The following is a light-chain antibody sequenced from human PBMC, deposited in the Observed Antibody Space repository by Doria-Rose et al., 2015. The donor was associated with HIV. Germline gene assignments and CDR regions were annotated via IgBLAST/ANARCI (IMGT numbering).Light chain of an antibody. CDR1: QSFSSTY. Sequence: TQSPGTLSLSPGERATLSCRASQSFSSTYLVWYQRNHGQAPSLLIYDGSTRATGIPDRFSASASGTDCTLTINRLEPDDFALYYCHQYGSSWTFGQGTKVEI. CDR2: DGS. CDR3: HQYGSSWT. J-gene: IGKJ1*01. V-gene: IGKV3-20*01.